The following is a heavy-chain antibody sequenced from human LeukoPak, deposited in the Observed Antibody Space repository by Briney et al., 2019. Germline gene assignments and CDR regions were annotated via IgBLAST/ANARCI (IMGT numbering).Heavy chain of an antibody. D-gene: IGHD2-15*01. J-gene: IGHJ4*02. CDR3: ATDPGEYCSGGSCFTSFAY. Sequence: SETLSLTCTVSGGSISSSSYYWGWIRQPPGKGLEWVGSIYYSGSTYYNPSLKSRVTISVDTSKNPFSLKLSSVTAADPAVYYCATDPGEYCSGGSCFTSFAYWGQGPLVTVSS. CDR1: GGSISSSSYY. V-gene: IGHV4-39*07. CDR2: IYYSGST.